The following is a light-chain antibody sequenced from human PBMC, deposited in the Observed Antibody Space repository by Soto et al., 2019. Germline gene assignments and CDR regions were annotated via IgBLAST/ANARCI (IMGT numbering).Light chain of an antibody. CDR3: QHRSQWPLT. V-gene: IGKV3-11*01. J-gene: IGKJ4*01. CDR1: QSVNNF. CDR2: DAS. Sequence: EIVLTQSPATLSLSPGERATLSCRASQSVNNFLAWYQRRPGQAPRLLIYDASNRATGIPARFSGSGSGTDFTLTISSLEPEDFGVYYCQHRSQWPLTFGGGTNVEIK.